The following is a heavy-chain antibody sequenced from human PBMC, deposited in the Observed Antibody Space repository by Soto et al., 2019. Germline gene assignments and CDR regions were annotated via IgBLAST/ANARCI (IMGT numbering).Heavy chain of an antibody. J-gene: IGHJ5*02. CDR1: GFIFTDYS. CDR2: ISNGDETT. Sequence: LRLSCSASGFIFTDYSMTWIRQAPGKGLEWVSYISNGDETTQYADSVKGRFSVSRDNAKKVPFLQMNSLRAEDTAVYHCARGPVVVTATHWFDPWGLGTLVTVSS. D-gene: IGHD2-15*01. CDR3: ARGPVVVTATHWFDP. V-gene: IGHV3-11*04.